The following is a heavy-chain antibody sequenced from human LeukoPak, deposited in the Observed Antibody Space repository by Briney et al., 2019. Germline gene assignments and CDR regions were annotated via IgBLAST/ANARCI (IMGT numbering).Heavy chain of an antibody. CDR3: ARSGIVGAGY. V-gene: IGHV1-2*02. Sequence: ASVKVSCKASGYTFTAYYIQWVRQAPGQGLEWMGWINPNSGGTNYAQKFKGRVTMTRDTSVSTAYMELSRVGSDDTAVYYCARSGIVGAGYWGQGTLVTVSS. CDR1: GYTFTAYY. D-gene: IGHD1-26*01. CDR2: INPNSGGT. J-gene: IGHJ4*02.